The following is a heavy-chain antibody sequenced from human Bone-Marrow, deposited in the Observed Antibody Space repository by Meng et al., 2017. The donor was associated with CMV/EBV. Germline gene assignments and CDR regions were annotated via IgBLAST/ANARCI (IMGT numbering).Heavy chain of an antibody. CDR3: AKDDVYYYGSGSYQDY. CDR1: GFTFSSYG. V-gene: IGHV3-30*02. CDR2: IRYDGSNK. Sequence: GGSLRLSCAASGFTFSSYGMHWVRQAPGKGLEWVAFIRYDGSNKYYADSVKGRFTISRDNSKNTLYLQMNSLRAEETAVYYCAKDDVYYYGSGSYQDYWGQGTLVTVSS. D-gene: IGHD3-10*01. J-gene: IGHJ4*02.